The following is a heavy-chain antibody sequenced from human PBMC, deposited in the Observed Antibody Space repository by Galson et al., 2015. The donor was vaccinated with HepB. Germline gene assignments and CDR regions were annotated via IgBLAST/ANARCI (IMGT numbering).Heavy chain of an antibody. J-gene: IGHJ4*02. CDR1: GGSISSYY. V-gene: IGHV4-59*01. D-gene: IGHD2-21*02. CDR3: ARWGGGDGSPLDY. CDR2: IYYSGST. Sequence: SETLSLTCTVSGGSISSYYWSWIRQPPGKGLEWIGYIYYSGSTNYNPSLKSRVTISVDTSKNQFSLKLSSVTAADTAVYYCARWGGGDGSPLDYWGQGTLVTVSS.